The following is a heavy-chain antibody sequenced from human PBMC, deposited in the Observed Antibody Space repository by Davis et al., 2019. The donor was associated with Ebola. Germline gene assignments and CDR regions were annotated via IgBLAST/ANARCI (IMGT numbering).Heavy chain of an antibody. D-gene: IGHD5-24*01. CDR1: GFTFSSYG. J-gene: IGHJ4*02. CDR2: ISYDGSNK. Sequence: PGGSLRLSCPASGFTFSSYGMHWVRQAPGKGLEWVAVISYDGSNKYYAESVKGRFTISRDNSKNTLYLQMNSLRAEDTAVYYCAKDEIWRRDGYNSFDYWGQGTLVTVSS. CDR3: AKDEIWRRDGYNSFDY. V-gene: IGHV3-30*18.